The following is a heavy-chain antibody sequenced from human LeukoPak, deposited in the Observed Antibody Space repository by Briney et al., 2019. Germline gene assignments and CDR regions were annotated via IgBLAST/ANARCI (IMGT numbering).Heavy chain of an antibody. Sequence: GGSLRLSCAASGFTFSSYAMHWVRQAPGKGLEWVAVISYDGSNKYYADSVKGRFTISRDNSKNTLYLQMNSLRAEDTAVYYCARGDGGDNWLIDYWGQGTLVTVSS. J-gene: IGHJ4*02. D-gene: IGHD2-21*02. CDR2: ISYDGSNK. CDR1: GFTFSSYA. CDR3: ARGDGGDNWLIDY. V-gene: IGHV3-30-3*01.